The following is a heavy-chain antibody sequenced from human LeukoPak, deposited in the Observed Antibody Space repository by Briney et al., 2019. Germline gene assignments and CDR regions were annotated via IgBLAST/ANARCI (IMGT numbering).Heavy chain of an antibody. Sequence: GGSLRLSCAASGFTFDDYGMHWVRQAPGKGLEWVSGISWNSGRIDYADSVKGRFTISRDNAENSLYLQMNSLKTEDMALYYCAKDIGYSSGQVIDYGGPGNLVTVSS. V-gene: IGHV3-9*03. D-gene: IGHD6-19*01. CDR1: GFTFDDYG. J-gene: IGHJ4*02. CDR3: AKDIGYSSGQVIDY. CDR2: ISWNSGRI.